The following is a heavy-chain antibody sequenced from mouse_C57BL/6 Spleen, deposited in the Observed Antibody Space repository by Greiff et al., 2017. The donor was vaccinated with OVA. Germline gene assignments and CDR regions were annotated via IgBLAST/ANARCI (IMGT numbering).Heavy chain of an antibody. Sequence: EVQGVESGGGLVKPGGSLKLSCAASGFTFSSYAMSWVRQTPEKRLEWVATISGGGSYTYYPDNVKGRFTISRDNAKNNLYLQMSHLKSEDTAMYYCARDRTYYSNYTYYAMDYWGQGTSVTVSS. CDR1: GFTFSSYA. D-gene: IGHD2-5*01. CDR3: ARDRTYYSNYTYYAMDY. CDR2: ISGGGSYT. J-gene: IGHJ4*01. V-gene: IGHV5-4*01.